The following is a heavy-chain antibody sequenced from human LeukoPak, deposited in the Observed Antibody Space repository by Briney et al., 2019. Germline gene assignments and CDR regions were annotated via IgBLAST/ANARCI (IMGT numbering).Heavy chain of an antibody. Sequence: PGGSLRLTCAASGFTFSSNWMDWVRQVPAKGLVWVSLINPSGSFTTYADSVKGRFTISRGNAKNSLYLQMNSLRAEDTAVYYCAELGITMIGGVWGKGTTVTISS. D-gene: IGHD3-10*02. CDR3: AELGITMIGGV. CDR1: GFTFSSNW. V-gene: IGHV3-74*01. J-gene: IGHJ6*04. CDR2: INPSGSFT.